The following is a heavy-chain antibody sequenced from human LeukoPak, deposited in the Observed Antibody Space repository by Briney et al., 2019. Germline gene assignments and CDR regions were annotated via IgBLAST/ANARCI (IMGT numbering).Heavy chain of an antibody. V-gene: IGHV4-59*08. Sequence: PPETLSLTCTVSGVSITSFYWSWIGQPPGKGLEWIGYIYFSGSTNYNPSLKSRVTVSLDTTKNQVSLKLSSVSAADTAVYYCASTGYCIGGSCYSNYFDHWGQGTLVPVSS. CDR3: ASTGYCIGGSCYSNYFDH. J-gene: IGHJ4*02. CDR1: GVSITSFY. D-gene: IGHD2-15*01. CDR2: IYFSGST.